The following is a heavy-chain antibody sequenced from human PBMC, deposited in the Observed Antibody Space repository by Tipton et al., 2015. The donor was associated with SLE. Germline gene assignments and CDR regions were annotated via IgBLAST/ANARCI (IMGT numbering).Heavy chain of an antibody. V-gene: IGHV4-39*07. D-gene: IGHD1-26*01. CDR1: GGSISSSPYY. CDR2: VYSGGNT. J-gene: IGHJ4*01. Sequence: TLSLTCTVSGGSISSSPYYWAWIRQPPGKGLEWIGTVYSGGNTYHIPSLKTRVTISVDTSRNQFSLKLTSVTAADPAVYYCAIPTVGATGGFDSWGHGTLVIVSS. CDR3: AIPTVGATGGFDS.